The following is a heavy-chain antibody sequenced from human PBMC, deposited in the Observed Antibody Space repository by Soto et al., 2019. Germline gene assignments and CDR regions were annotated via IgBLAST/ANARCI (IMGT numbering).Heavy chain of an antibody. D-gene: IGHD3-16*02. J-gene: IGHJ5*02. Sequence: EVQLVESGGGLVQPGGSLKLSCAASGFTFSGSAMHWVRQASGKGLEWVGRIRSKANSYATAYAASVKGRFTISRDDSKNTAYLQMNSLKTEDTAVYYCTRHSHYDYIRGSYRYSYNWFDPWGQGTLVTVSS. V-gene: IGHV3-73*01. CDR2: IRSKANSYAT. CDR1: GFTFSGSA. CDR3: TRHSHYDYIRGSYRYSYNWFDP.